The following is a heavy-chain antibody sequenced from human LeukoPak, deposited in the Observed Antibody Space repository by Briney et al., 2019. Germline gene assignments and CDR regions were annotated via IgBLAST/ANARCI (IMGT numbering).Heavy chain of an antibody. D-gene: IGHD3-9*01. V-gene: IGHV3-23*01. Sequence: PGASLRLSCAASGFTFSSYAMSWVRQAPGKGLEWVSAITGSGSGIYYADSMKSRFTISRDNSKNTLYLQINSLRAEDTAVYYCAKWGDYDVLTGYYVSDYWGQGTLVTVSS. CDR3: AKWGDYDVLTGYYVSDY. J-gene: IGHJ4*02. CDR2: ITGSGSGI. CDR1: GFTFSSYA.